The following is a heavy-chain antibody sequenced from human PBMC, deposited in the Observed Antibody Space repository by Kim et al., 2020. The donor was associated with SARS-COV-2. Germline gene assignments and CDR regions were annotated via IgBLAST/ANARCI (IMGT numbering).Heavy chain of an antibody. CDR2: IWYDGSNK. D-gene: IGHD2-2*02. CDR1: GFTFSSYG. J-gene: IGHJ6*02. V-gene: IGHV3-33*01. CDR3: ARETIVVVPAAITMSRNYYYYGMDV. Sequence: GGSLRLSCAASGFTFSSYGMHWVRQAPGKGLEWVAVIWYDGSNKYYADSVKGRFTISRDNSKNTLYLQMNSLRAEDTAVYYCARETIVVVPAAITMSRNYYYYGMDVWGQGTTVTVSS.